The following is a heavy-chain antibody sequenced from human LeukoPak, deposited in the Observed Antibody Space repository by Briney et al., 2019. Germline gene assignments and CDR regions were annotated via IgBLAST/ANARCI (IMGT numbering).Heavy chain of an antibody. V-gene: IGHV3-48*04. CDR1: GFTFSSYS. Sequence: PGGSLRLSCAASGFTFSSYSMNWVRQAPGKGLEWVSYISSSSSTIYYADSVKGRFTISRDSAKNSLYLQMNSLRAEDTAVYYCARDKPFIAAAGTADYWGQGTLVTVSS. J-gene: IGHJ4*02. CDR3: ARDKPFIAAAGTADY. CDR2: ISSSSSTI. D-gene: IGHD6-13*01.